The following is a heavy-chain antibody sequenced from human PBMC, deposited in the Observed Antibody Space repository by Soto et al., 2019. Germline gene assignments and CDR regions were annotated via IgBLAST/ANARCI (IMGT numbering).Heavy chain of an antibody. D-gene: IGHD2-15*01. V-gene: IGHV4-30-4*02. J-gene: IGHJ4*02. CDR3: ARGINSAFDS. CDR2: IYYSGST. CDR1: GHSINSCDSY. Sequence: TLSLTCSVSGHSINSCDSYWSWIRQPPRKGLEWIGLIYYSGSTHYNPSLKSRLIISVNTSKNQFSLKLTSVTPEDTAVYFCARGINSAFDSWGRGTLVTVSS.